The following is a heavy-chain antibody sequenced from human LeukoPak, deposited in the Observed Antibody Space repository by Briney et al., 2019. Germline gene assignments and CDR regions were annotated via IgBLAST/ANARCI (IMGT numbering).Heavy chain of an antibody. D-gene: IGHD6-6*01. CDR2: ISSNSSYI. J-gene: IGHJ4*02. CDR1: GFTFSSYS. CDR3: ARASIAGLDY. V-gene: IGHV3-21*01. Sequence: GGSLRLSCAASGFTFSSYSMHWVRQAPGKGLEWVSSISSNSSYIYYADSVKGRFTISRDNAKNSLYLQMNSLRAEDTAGYYCARASIAGLDYWGQGTLVTVSS.